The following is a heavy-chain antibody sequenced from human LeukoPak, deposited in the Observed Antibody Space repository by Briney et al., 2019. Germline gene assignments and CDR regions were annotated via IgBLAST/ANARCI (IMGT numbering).Heavy chain of an antibody. CDR3: ARDLGVWGSYRYGWFDP. D-gene: IGHD3-16*02. V-gene: IGHV1-2*02. CDR1: GYTFTGYY. Sequence: ASVKVSCKASGYTFTGYYMHWVRQAPGQGLEWMGWINPNSGGTNYEKKFQGRVTMTRDTSISTAYMELSRLRSDDTAVYYWARDLGVWGSYRYGWFDPWGQGTLVTVSS. CDR2: INPNSGGT. J-gene: IGHJ5*02.